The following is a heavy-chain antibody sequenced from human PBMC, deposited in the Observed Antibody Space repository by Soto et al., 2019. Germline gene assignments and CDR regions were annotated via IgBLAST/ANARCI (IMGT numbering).Heavy chain of an antibody. CDR3: ARGFRGYCSGGSCYPAFDY. J-gene: IGHJ4*02. V-gene: IGHV4-31*03. CDR2: IYYSGST. CDR1: GGSISSGGYY. D-gene: IGHD2-15*01. Sequence: KPSETLSLTCTVSGGSISSGGYYWSWIRQHPGKGLEWIGYIYYSGSTYYNPSLKSRVTISVDTSKNQFSLKLSSVTAADTAVYYCARGFRGYCSGGSCYPAFDYWGQGTLVTVSS.